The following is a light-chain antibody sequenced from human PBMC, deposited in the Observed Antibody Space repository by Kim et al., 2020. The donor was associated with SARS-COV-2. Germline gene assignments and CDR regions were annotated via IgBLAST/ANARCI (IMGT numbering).Light chain of an antibody. J-gene: IGLJ1*01. Sequence: ELTQPPSASGTPGQKVTISCSGTKSNIGRNTVNWYQQSPGTAPKLLIYSGNERPSGVPDRFSGSKSGTSASLAISGLQSEDEADYYCAGWDDSLNGYVFGTGTKVTVL. CDR2: SGN. V-gene: IGLV1-44*01. CDR1: KSNIGRNT. CDR3: AGWDDSLNGYV.